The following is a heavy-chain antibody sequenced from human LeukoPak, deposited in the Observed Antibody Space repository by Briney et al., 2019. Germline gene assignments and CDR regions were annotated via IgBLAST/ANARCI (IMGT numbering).Heavy chain of an antibody. J-gene: IGHJ4*02. CDR1: GFAFSSYV. D-gene: IGHD6-6*01. Sequence: GRSLRLSCAASGFAFSSYVMHWVRQAPGKGLEWVAIISYDGSNEYYADSVKGRFTISRDNSKNTLYLQMNSLRAADTAVYYCAGDKGTSYLSSFDYWGQGTLVTVSS. CDR3: AGDKGTSYLSSFDY. V-gene: IGHV3-30*04. CDR2: ISYDGSNE.